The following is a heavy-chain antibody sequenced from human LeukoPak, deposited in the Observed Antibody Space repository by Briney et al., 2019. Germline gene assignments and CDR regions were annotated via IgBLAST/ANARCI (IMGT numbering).Heavy chain of an antibody. J-gene: IGHJ4*02. Sequence: SETLSLTCTVSGGSISSSSYYWGWIRQPPGKGLEWIGSIYYSGSTYYNPSLKSRVTISVDTSKNQFSLKLSSVTAADTAVYYCAREEVTGYVSSWYSFWGQGTLVTVSS. CDR3: AREEVTGYVSSWYSF. CDR2: IYYSGST. CDR1: GGSISSSSYY. D-gene: IGHD6-13*01. V-gene: IGHV4-39*02.